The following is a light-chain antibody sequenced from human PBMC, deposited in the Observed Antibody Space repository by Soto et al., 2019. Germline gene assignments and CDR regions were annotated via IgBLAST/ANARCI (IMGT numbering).Light chain of an antibody. V-gene: IGKV2-28*01. CDR1: RSLLQSDEKNY. Sequence: DIVMTQSPLSLSVTPREPASIPCRSDRSLLQSDEKNYLDWYLQKPGRSPQLLIYSGSVRASGVPDRFSGSGSGTDFTLKISRVEAEDVGVYYCMQAFQIPWTFGQGTKVEIK. CDR3: MQAFQIPWT. J-gene: IGKJ1*01. CDR2: SGS.